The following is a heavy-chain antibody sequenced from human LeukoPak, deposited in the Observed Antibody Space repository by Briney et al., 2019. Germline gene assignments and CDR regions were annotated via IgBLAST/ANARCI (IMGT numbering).Heavy chain of an antibody. CDR1: GYTFTSYD. CDR2: MNPNSGNT. V-gene: IGHV1-8*01. D-gene: IGHD4-4*01. Sequence: ASVRVSCKASGYTFTSYDINWVRQATGQGLEWMGWMNPNSGNTGYAQKFQGRVTMTRNTSISTAYMELSSLRSEDTAVYYCARSTVTSYYYYGMDVWGQGTTVTVSS. J-gene: IGHJ6*02. CDR3: ARSTVTSYYYYGMDV.